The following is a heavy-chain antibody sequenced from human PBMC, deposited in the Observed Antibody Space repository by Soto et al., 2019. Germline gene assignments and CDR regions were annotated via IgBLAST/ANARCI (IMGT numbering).Heavy chain of an antibody. V-gene: IGHV3-15*07. D-gene: IGHD6-13*01. CDR3: TTAAPGYSSNLHAFAI. CDR1: GFTFSNAW. J-gene: IGHJ3*02. CDR2: IKSKTDGGTT. Sequence: PGGSLRLCCAASGFTFSNAWMNWVRQAPGKGLEWVGRIKSKTDGGTTDYAAPVKGRFTISRDDSKNTPYLQMNSLKTEDTAAFYCTTAAPGYSSNLHAFAIWGKGKRVTVPS.